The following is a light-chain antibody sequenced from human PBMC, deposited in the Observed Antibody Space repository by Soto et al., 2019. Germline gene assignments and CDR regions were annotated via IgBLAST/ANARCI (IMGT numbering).Light chain of an antibody. CDR2: KVF. V-gene: IGKV2-30*01. Sequence: DVVMPQSPLSLPVTRGQSASIFCTSSQSLVYADGHTYLNWLQQWPVQSPRRQISKVFNRDSGVPDRFGGSASGSEFQLTISRVEAEDSRVYYCMQTAHWPHTCGRGNKVDIK. CDR1: QSLVYADGHTY. CDR3: MQTAHWPHT. J-gene: IGKJ2*01.